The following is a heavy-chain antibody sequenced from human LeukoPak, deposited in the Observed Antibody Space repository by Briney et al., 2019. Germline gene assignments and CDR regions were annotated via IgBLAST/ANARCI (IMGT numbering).Heavy chain of an antibody. D-gene: IGHD5-18*01. V-gene: IGHV1-18*01. CDR1: GYSFTSYG. Sequence: ASVKVSCKASGYSFTSYGITWVRQAPGQGPEWMGWISAYNGNTNYAQKVQGRVTMTTDTSTSTAYMELRSLRSDDTAVYYCARGSGYIFLDYWGQGTLVTVSS. CDR2: ISAYNGNT. J-gene: IGHJ4*02. CDR3: ARGSGYIFLDY.